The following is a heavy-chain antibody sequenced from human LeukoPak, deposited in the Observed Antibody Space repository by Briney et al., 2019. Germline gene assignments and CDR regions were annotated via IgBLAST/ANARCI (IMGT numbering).Heavy chain of an antibody. CDR2: IYYSGST. CDR1: GGSISTYY. D-gene: IGHD6-19*01. CDR3: ARDRIGSGWYYFDY. J-gene: IGHJ4*02. Sequence: SETLSLMCTVSGGSISTYYWSWIRQPPGKGLEWIGYIYYSGSTNYNPSLKSRVTMSVDTSKNQFSLKLSSVTAADTAVYYCARDRIGSGWYYFDYWGQGTLVTVSS. V-gene: IGHV4-59*12.